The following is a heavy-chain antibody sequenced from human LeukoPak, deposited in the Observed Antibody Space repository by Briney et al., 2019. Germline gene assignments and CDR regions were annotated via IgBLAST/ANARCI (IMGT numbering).Heavy chain of an antibody. CDR1: GGTFGGYT. J-gene: IGHJ6*03. V-gene: IGHV1-69*16. CDR2: IIPMLRSS. Sequence: SVKVSCKASGGTFGGYTISWVRQAPGQGLEWMGGIIPMLRSSTYAQRFQGRLTITTDESTTTVHMEPRSLGSEDTAVYFCARELSAAAPYYMDVWGKGTTVAVSS. D-gene: IGHD6-25*01. CDR3: ARELSAAAPYYMDV.